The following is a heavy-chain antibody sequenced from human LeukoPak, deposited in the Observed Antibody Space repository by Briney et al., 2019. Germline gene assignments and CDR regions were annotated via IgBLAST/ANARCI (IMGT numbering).Heavy chain of an antibody. CDR1: GGSMSDYY. CDR3: ARTRPNFDY. CDR2: YSGNT. J-gene: IGHJ4*02. V-gene: IGHV4-59*01. Sequence: SETLSLTCTVSGGSMSDYYWSWIRQPPGRGLEWIGYSGNTNYNPSLRSRVIISVDTSKNQFSLKLSPVTTADTAVYYCARTRPNFDYWGQGTLVTVSS.